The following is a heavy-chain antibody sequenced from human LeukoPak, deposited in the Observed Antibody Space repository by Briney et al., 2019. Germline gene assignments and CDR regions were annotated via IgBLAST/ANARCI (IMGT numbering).Heavy chain of an antibody. Sequence: KSSETLSLTCAVYGGSFSGYYWSWIRQPPGKGLEWIGYIYYSGSTKYNPSLKSRVTISVDRSMNQFSLKLSSVTAADTAVYYCARDEGNYYFDYWGQGTLVTVSS. CDR2: IYYSGST. V-gene: IGHV4-59*01. CDR3: ARDEGNYYFDY. CDR1: GGSFSGYY. D-gene: IGHD4-23*01. J-gene: IGHJ4*02.